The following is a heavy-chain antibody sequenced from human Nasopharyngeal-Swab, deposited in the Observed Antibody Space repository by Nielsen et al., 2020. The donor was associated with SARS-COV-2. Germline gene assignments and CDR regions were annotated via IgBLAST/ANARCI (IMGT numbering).Heavy chain of an antibody. Sequence: GGSLRLSCAASGVTFSSYAMHWLRQAPGQGLECVAVRSYDGSNKYYADSVKGRFTISRDNSKNTLYLQMNSLIAEDTAVYYCARTNASMDVWGQGTTVTVSS. CDR1: GVTFSSYA. J-gene: IGHJ6*02. CDR2: RSYDGSNK. CDR3: ARTNASMDV. V-gene: IGHV3-30-3*01.